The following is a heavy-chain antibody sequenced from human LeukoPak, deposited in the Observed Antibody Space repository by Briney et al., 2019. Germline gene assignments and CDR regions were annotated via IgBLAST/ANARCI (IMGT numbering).Heavy chain of an antibody. Sequence: GGSLSLSCAASGLTFSNYAMSWVRQAPGKGLEWVSAVSGNGGTTYYADSVKGRFTISRDNSKNTLYLQMNSLRIDDTAVYYCARGYCTNTSCYFALFDPWGQGTLVTVSS. CDR3: ARGYCTNTSCYFALFDP. J-gene: IGHJ5*02. CDR1: GLTFSNYA. V-gene: IGHV3-23*01. CDR2: VSGNGGTT. D-gene: IGHD2-2*01.